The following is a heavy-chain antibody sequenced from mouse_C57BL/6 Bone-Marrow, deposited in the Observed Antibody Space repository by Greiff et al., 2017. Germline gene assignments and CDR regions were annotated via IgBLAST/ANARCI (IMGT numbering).Heavy chain of an antibody. Sequence: DVMLVESGGDLVKPGGSLKLSCAASGFTFSSYGMSWVRQTPDKRLEWVATISSGGSYTYYPDSVKGRFTISRDNAKNTLYLQMSSLKSEDTAMYYCARRGYLRDYWGQGTTLTVSA. CDR1: GFTFSSYG. V-gene: IGHV5-6*02. CDR2: ISSGGSYT. CDR3: ARRGYLRDY. D-gene: IGHD5-1*01. J-gene: IGHJ2*01.